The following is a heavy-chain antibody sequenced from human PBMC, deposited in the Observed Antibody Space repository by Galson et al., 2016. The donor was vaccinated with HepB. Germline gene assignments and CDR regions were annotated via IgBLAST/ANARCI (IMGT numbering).Heavy chain of an antibody. CDR3: AKDITDLVVVIAAQH. J-gene: IGHJ1*01. Sequence: SLRLSCAASGFTSSAYVMHWVRQAPGKGLEWVAVTSYDGSNKYYADSVKGRFTISRDNSKNTLYLQMNSLRAEDSAVYYCAKDITDLVVVIAAQHWGQGTLVTVSS. CDR1: GFTSSAYV. CDR2: TSYDGSNK. D-gene: IGHD2-15*01. V-gene: IGHV3-30*18.